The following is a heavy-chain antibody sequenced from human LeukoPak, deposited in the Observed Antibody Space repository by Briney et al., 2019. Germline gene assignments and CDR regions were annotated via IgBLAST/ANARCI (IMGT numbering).Heavy chain of an antibody. D-gene: IGHD5-18*01. CDR3: APRGDIEHSYGYGKWFDP. CDR2: INHSGST. J-gene: IGHJ5*02. CDR1: GGSFSGYY. Sequence: MSSGTLSLTCAVYGGSFSGYYWSWIRQPPGKGLEWIGEINHSGSTNYNASLKSRVTISVDTSKNQFSLRLSSVTAADTAVYYCAPRGDIEHSYGYGKWFDPWGQGTRVTVSS. V-gene: IGHV4-34*01.